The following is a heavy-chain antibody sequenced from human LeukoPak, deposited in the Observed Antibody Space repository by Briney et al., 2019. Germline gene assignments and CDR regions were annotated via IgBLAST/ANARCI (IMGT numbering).Heavy chain of an antibody. D-gene: IGHD3-3*01. J-gene: IGHJ4*02. CDR3: ARDGRYDFWSGYYTGFGFDY. V-gene: IGHV4-34*01. CDR2: INHSGST. CDR1: GGSFSGYY. Sequence: SETLSLTCAVYGGSFSGYYWSWIRQPPGKGLEWIGEINHSGSTNYNPSLKSRVTISVDTSKNQFSLNLSSVTAADTAVYYCARDGRYDFWSGYYTGFGFDYWGQGTLVTVSS.